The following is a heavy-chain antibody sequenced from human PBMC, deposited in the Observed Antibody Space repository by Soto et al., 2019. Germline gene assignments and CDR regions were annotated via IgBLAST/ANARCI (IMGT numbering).Heavy chain of an antibody. V-gene: IGHV4-30-4*01. CDR2: IYYSGST. CDR1: GGSISSGDYY. D-gene: IGHD6-13*01. CDR3: ARATVQQQLTTHYYYGMDV. J-gene: IGHJ6*02. Sequence: PSETLSLTCTVSGGSISSGDYYWSWIRQPPGKGLEWIGYIYYSGSTYYNPSLKSRVTISVDTSKNQFSLKLSSVTAADTAVYYCARATVQQQLTTHYYYGMDVWGQVTTVTVSS.